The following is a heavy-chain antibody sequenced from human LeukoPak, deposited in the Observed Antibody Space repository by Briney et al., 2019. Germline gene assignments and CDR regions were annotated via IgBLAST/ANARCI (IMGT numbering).Heavy chain of an antibody. D-gene: IGHD6-13*01. CDR1: GGSISSYY. CDR2: IYTSGST. V-gene: IGHV4-4*09. CDR3: ARGGSSWYGYDYYKDV. J-gene: IGHJ6*03. Sequence: PSETLSLTCTVSGGSISSYYWSWIRQPPGKGLEWIGYIYTSGSTNYNPSLKSRVTISVDTSRNQFSLTLSSGPAAAPAVYYWARGGSSWYGYDYYKDVWGKGTTATAS.